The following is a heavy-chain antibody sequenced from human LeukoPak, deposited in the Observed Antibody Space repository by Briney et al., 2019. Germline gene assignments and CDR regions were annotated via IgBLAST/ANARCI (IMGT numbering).Heavy chain of an antibody. J-gene: IGHJ5*02. V-gene: IGHV3-30*02. D-gene: IGHD2-21*01. CDR2: IRYDGSKK. CDR1: GFTFSSYG. Sequence: GGSLRLSCAASGFTFSSYGMHWVRQAPGKGLEWVVFIRYDGSKKYYADSVKGRFTISRDNSKNTLYLQMNSLRTEDTAVYYCAKGVYYNWFDPWGQGTLVTVSS. CDR3: AKGVYYNWFDP.